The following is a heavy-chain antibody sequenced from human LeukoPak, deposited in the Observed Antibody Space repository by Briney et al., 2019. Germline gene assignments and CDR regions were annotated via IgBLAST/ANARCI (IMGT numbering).Heavy chain of an antibody. CDR1: GGSISSSSYY. CDR2: IYYSGST. Sequence: SETLSLTCTVSGGSISSSSYYWGWIRQPPGKGLEWIGSIYYSGSTYYNPSLKSRVTISVDTSKNQFSLKLSSVTAADTAVYYCARADEDTAMAYYFDYWGQGTLVTVSS. D-gene: IGHD5-18*01. V-gene: IGHV4-39*07. CDR3: ARADEDTAMAYYFDY. J-gene: IGHJ4*02.